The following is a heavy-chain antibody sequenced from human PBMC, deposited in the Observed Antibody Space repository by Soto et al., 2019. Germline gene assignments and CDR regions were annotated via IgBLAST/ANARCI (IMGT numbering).Heavy chain of an antibody. D-gene: IGHD6-13*01. CDR2: ISGTGVGT. CDR3: AKAQQLVRGAFDI. Sequence: GGSLRLSCAASGFTFSSYAMSWVRQAPGKGLEWVSAISGTGVGTYYADSVKGRFTISRDNSKNTRYLQVNILRADDTAVYYCAKAQQLVRGAFDIWGRGTMVTVSS. V-gene: IGHV3-23*01. CDR1: GFTFSSYA. J-gene: IGHJ3*02.